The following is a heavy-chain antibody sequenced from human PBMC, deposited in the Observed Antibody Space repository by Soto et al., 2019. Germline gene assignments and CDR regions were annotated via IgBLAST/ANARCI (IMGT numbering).Heavy chain of an antibody. D-gene: IGHD1-1*01. CDR3: ARQFRDVYNAVEY. CDR1: GGSISSYP. CDR2: TSNSAPT. J-gene: IGHJ4*02. Sequence: SETLSLTCTVSGGSISSYPWSWIRQSPGKGLEWIGYTSNSAPTIYNPSLKSRVTISADTSKNQFSLRLSSVTAADTAVYFCARQFRDVYNAVEYWGQGALVTVSS. V-gene: IGHV4-59*08.